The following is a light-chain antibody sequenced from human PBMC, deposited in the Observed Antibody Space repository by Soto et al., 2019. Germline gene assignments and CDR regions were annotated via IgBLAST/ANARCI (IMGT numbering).Light chain of an antibody. CDR2: GAS. V-gene: IGKV3-20*01. Sequence: EILLTQSPGTLSLSPGERATLSCRASQSVSNNYLAWYQQKPCQAPNLLIYGASSRATGIPDSVSGSGSATDFTLTISSLETEDFAVYYCQQYGSSPTWTFGQGTKVDIK. CDR3: QQYGSSPTWT. J-gene: IGKJ1*01. CDR1: QSVSNNY.